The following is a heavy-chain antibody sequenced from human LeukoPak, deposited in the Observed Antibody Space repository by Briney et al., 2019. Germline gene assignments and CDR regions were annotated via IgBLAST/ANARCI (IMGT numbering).Heavy chain of an antibody. J-gene: IGHJ5*02. Sequence: ASVKVSCKASGYTFTSYGISWVRQAPGQGLEWMGWISAYNGNTNYAQKLQGRVTMTTDTSTSTAYMELRSLRSDDTAVYYCARRPSIGYCSSTSCYNYGRWLDPWGQGTLVTVSS. CDR3: ARRPSIGYCSSTSCYNYGRWLDP. V-gene: IGHV1-18*01. D-gene: IGHD2-2*02. CDR1: GYTFTSYG. CDR2: ISAYNGNT.